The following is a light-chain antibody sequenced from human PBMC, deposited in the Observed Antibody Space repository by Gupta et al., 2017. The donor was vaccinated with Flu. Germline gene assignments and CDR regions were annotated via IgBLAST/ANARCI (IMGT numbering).Light chain of an antibody. J-gene: IGKJ1*01. CDR2: KAA. Sequence: DIQLAQAPSTLSAGIGDSVTITCRASQRVTTSLAWYQQQPGKAPRLVIFKAANLASVGPSRFSGSGSGTEFTITISRLQPEVLATYYCQQYHSYLAAFGQGTRVEI. CDR1: QRVTTS. V-gene: IGKV1-5*03. CDR3: QQYHSYLAA.